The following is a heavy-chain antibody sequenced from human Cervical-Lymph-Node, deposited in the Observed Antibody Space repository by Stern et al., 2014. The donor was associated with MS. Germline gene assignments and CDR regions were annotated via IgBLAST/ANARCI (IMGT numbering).Heavy chain of an antibody. CDR2: IVVGSGNR. Sequence: QLGQSGPEVKKPGTSVKVSCKASGFTFTSSAVQWVRQARGQRLEWIAWIVVGSGNRNYAHKFQEGVTITRDMSTSTAYMELSSLRSEDTAVYYCAAPGRIVPAADMHFDYWGQGTLVTVSS. J-gene: IGHJ4*02. V-gene: IGHV1-58*01. CDR3: AAPGRIVPAADMHFDY. CDR1: GFTFTSSA. D-gene: IGHD2-2*01.